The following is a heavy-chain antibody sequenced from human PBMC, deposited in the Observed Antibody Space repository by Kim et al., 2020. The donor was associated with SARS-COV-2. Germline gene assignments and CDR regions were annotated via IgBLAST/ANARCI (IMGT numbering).Heavy chain of an antibody. CDR2: IKYDGSIT. CDR1: GFTFGYYW. CDR3: ARDLQTAGDY. Sequence: GGSLRLSCAASGFTFGYYWMHWVRQAPGKGLEWVSRIKYDGSITSYADSVKGRFTISRDNAKNTLYLQMNSLRAEDTAVYFCARDLQTAGDYWGQGTLVT. J-gene: IGHJ4*02. D-gene: IGHD1-1*01. V-gene: IGHV3-74*01.